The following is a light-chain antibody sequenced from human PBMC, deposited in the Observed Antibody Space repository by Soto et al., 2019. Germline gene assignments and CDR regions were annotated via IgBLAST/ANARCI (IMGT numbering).Light chain of an antibody. J-gene: IGKJ4*01. CDR3: QQYGSSLLT. V-gene: IGKV3-20*01. CDR2: GAS. Sequence: EIVLTQSPGTLSLSPRERATLSCRASQSVSSSYLAWYQQKPGQAPRLHIYGASSRATGIPDRFSGSGSGTDFTLTISRLEPEDFAVYYCQQYGSSLLTFGGGSKVEIK. CDR1: QSVSSSY.